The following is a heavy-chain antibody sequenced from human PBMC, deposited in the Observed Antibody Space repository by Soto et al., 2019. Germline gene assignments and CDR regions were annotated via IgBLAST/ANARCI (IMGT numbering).Heavy chain of an antibody. CDR1: GVSFSGYY. CDR3: ARGWGTIFDY. CDR2: INHSGST. D-gene: IGHD7-27*01. V-gene: IGHV4-34*01. J-gene: IGHJ4*02. Sequence: QVQLQQWGAGLLKPSETLSLTCAVYGVSFSGYYWNWIRQPPGKGLEWIGEINHSGSTNYNPSLQSRVTISLDTSKNQFSLKLSSVTAADTAVYYCARGWGTIFDYWGQGTLVTVSS.